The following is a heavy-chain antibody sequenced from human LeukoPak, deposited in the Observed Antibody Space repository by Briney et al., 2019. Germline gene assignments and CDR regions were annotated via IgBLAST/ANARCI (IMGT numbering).Heavy chain of an antibody. CDR1: GFTFDVYA. CDR3: AKGVSGYSLDDAFDI. Sequence: GRSLRLSCSASGFTFDVYAMHWVRQAPGKGLEWVSGISWNSGSIGYADSVKGRFTISRDNAKNSLYLQMNSLRAEDMALYYCAKGVSGYSLDDAFDIWGQGTMVTVSS. CDR2: ISWNSGSI. V-gene: IGHV3-9*03. J-gene: IGHJ3*02. D-gene: IGHD3-22*01.